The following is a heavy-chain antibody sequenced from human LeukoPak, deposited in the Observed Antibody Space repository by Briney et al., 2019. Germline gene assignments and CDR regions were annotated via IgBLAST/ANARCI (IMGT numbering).Heavy chain of an antibody. J-gene: IGHJ4*02. Sequence: PSETLSLTCTVSGGSISSSSYYWGWIRQPPGKGLEWIGSIYYSGSTYYNPSLKSRVTISVDTSKNQFSLKLSSVTAADTAVYYCANYYGSGPFDYWGQGTLVTVSS. CDR1: GGSISSSSYY. CDR2: IYYSGST. V-gene: IGHV4-39*07. D-gene: IGHD3-10*01. CDR3: ANYYGSGPFDY.